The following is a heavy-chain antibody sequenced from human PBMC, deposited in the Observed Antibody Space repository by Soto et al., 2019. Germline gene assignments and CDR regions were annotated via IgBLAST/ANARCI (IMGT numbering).Heavy chain of an antibody. V-gene: IGHV1-69*13. CDR2: IIPIFGTA. CDR1: GGTFSSYA. J-gene: IGHJ6*02. Sequence: SVKVSCKASGGTFSSYAISWVRQAPGQGLEWMGGIIPIFGTANYAQKFQGRVTITADESTSTAYMELSSLRSEDTAVYYCASGGADGYNLGYYGMDVWGQGTTVT. D-gene: IGHD5-12*01. CDR3: ASGGADGYNLGYYGMDV.